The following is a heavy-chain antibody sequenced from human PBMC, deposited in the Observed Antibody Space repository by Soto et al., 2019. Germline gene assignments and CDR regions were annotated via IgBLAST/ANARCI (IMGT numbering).Heavy chain of an antibody. V-gene: IGHV1-69*01. D-gene: IGHD2-2*01. CDR3: ARETRRYCSSTSCYYFDY. CDR2: IIPIFGTA. Sequence: QVQLVQSGAEVKKPGSSVKVSCKASGGTFSSYAISWVLQAPGQGLEWMGGIIPIFGTANYAQQFQGRVTITADESTSTAYMELSSSRSEDTAVYYCARETRRYCSSTSCYYFDYWGQGTLVTVSS. J-gene: IGHJ4*02. CDR1: GGTFSSYA.